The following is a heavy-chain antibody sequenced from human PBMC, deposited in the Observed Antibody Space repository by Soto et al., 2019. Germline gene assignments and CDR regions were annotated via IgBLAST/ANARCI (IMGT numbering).Heavy chain of an antibody. V-gene: IGHV4-59*01. D-gene: IGHD3-3*01. CDR3: AGGIPHGTYYDFWSGDNMRNNWFDP. Sequence: PSETLSLTCTVSVESISIYDRSWIRQPPGKGLEWIGHIYYSGSTNYNPSLKSRVTISVDRSKNQLSLQLSSVTAADTAVYYCAGGIPHGTYYDFWSGDNMRNNWFDPWGQGTLVTVSS. CDR2: IYYSGST. CDR1: VESISIYD. J-gene: IGHJ5*02.